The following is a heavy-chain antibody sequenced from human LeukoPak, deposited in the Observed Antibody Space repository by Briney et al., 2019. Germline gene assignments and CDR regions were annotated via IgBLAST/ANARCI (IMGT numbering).Heavy chain of an antibody. J-gene: IGHJ3*02. CDR1: IFTFSSYE. Sequence: PGGSLRLSCAASIFTFSSYEMNWVRQAPGKGREWVSYISSSASTIFYAYSVKGRFTISRDNAKNSLYLQMNSLRAEDTAVYYCARETAPDAFDIWGQGTMVTVSS. CDR3: ARETAPDAFDI. CDR2: ISSSASTI. D-gene: IGHD5-18*01. V-gene: IGHV3-48*03.